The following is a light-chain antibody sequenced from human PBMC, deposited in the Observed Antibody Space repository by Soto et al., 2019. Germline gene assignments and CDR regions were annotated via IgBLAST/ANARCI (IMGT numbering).Light chain of an antibody. V-gene: IGLV2-8*01. J-gene: IGLJ3*02. CDR1: SSDVGGYNY. CDR2: EVS. CDR3: SSYAGSKNLL. Sequence: QSVLTQPPSASGSPGQSVTISCTGTSSDVGGYNYVSWYQQQPGKAPKLMIYEVSKRPSGVPDRFSGSKSGNTASLNVSGLHAEDEADYYSSSYAGSKNLLFGGGTKATVL.